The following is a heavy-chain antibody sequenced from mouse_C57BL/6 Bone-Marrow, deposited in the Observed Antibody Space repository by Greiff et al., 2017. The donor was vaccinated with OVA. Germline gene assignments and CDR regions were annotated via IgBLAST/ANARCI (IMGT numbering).Heavy chain of an antibody. Sequence: VQLKQPGAELVRPGTSVKLSCKASGYTFTSYWMHWVKQRPGQGLEWIGVIDPSDSYTNYNQKFKGKATLTVDTSSSTAYMQLSSLTSEDSAVYYCARAGFDYWGQGTTLTVSS. CDR3: ARAGFDY. V-gene: IGHV1-59*01. J-gene: IGHJ2*01. CDR2: IDPSDSYT. CDR1: GYTFTSYW.